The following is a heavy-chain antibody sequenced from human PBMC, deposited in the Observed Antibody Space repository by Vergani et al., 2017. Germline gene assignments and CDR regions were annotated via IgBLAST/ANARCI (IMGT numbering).Heavy chain of an antibody. V-gene: IGHV3-30*01. D-gene: IGHD5-18*01. CDR2: ISYDGSNK. CDR3: ARGRGDTAIVQYAMDV. J-gene: IGHJ6*02. CDR1: GFTLSNYA. Sequence: QVQLVESGGGVVQPGRSLRLSCAASGFTLSNYAMHWVRQAPGKGLEWVAVISYDGSNKYYADSVKGRFTISRDNSKNTLYLQMNSLRPEDTAVYYCARGRGDTAIVQYAMDVWGQGTMVTVSS.